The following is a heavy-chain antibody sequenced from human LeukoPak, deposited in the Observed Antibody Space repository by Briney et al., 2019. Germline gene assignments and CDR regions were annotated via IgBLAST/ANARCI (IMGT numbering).Heavy chain of an antibody. V-gene: IGHV1-18*01. D-gene: IGHD6-19*01. CDR1: VYTFTSYG. J-gene: IGHJ4*02. CDR2: ISAYNGNT. Sequence: ASVKVSCKASVYTFTSYGISWVQQAPGQGLEWMGWISAYNGNTNYAQKLQGRVTMTTDTSTSTAYMELRSLRSDDTAVYYCATVAVAGTVLDYWGQGTLVTVSS. CDR3: ATVAVAGTVLDY.